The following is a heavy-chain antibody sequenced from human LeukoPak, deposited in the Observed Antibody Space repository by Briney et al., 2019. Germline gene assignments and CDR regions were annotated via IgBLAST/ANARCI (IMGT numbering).Heavy chain of an antibody. CDR3: ATGHSYGYDY. V-gene: IGHV3-74*01. CDR1: GLTFSDFW. J-gene: IGHJ4*02. D-gene: IGHD5-18*01. CDR2: VKGDGRTT. Sequence: GGSLRLSCADSGLTFSDFWMHWVRQPPGKGLVWVALVKGDGRTTIYADSVKGRFTISRDNAKNTLYLQMNSLRADDSGVYYCATGHSYGYDYWGQGVLVTVSS.